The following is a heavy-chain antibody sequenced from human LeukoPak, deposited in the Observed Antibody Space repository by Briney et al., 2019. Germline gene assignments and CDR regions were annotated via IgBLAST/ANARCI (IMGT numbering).Heavy chain of an antibody. CDR1: GFTFSSYW. D-gene: IGHD3-16*01. CDR2: INHNGNVN. Sequence: GGSLRLSCAASGFTFSSYWMNWARQAPGKGLEWAASINHNGNVNYYVDSVKGRFTVSRDNAKSSLYLQMSNLRAEDTAVHFCARGGGLDVWGQGATVTVSS. V-gene: IGHV3-7*03. CDR3: ARGGGLDV. J-gene: IGHJ6*02.